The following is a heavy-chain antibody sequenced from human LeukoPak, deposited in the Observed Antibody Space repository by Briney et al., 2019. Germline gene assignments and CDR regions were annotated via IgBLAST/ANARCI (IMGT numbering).Heavy chain of an antibody. CDR1: GFTFSSYG. D-gene: IGHD6-13*01. Sequence: PGRSLRLSCAASGFTFSSYGMHWVRQAPGKGLEWVAVISYDGSNKYYADSVKRRFTISRDNSKNTLYLQMNSLRAEDTAVYYCAKEVRSSSSWYCPPDYWGQGTLVTVSS. CDR2: ISYDGSNK. CDR3: AKEVRSSSSWYCPPDY. V-gene: IGHV3-30*18. J-gene: IGHJ4*02.